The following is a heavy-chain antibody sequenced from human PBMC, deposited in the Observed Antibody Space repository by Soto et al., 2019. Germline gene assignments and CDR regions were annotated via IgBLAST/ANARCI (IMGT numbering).Heavy chain of an antibody. CDR3: ARDLGNPGQLLSNYYYMDV. CDR1: GFTFSSYS. CDR2: ISSSSSYI. D-gene: IGHD2-2*01. V-gene: IGHV3-21*01. J-gene: IGHJ6*03. Sequence: GGSLRLSCAASGFTFSSYSMNWVRQAPGKGLEWVSSISSSSSYIYYADSVKGRFTISRDNAKNSLYLQMNSLRAEDTAVYYCARDLGNPGQLLSNYYYMDVWGKGTTVTVSS.